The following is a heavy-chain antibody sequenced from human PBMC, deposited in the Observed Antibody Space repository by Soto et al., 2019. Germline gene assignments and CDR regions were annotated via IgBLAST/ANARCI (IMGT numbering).Heavy chain of an antibody. CDR3: ARAKNFGSGELDY. J-gene: IGHJ4*02. CDR1: GYTFTGHY. V-gene: IGHV1-2*04. D-gene: IGHD3-10*01. Sequence: QVQLVQSGAEVKKPGASVKVSCKASGYTFTGHYILWVRQAPGQGLEWMGWVNPISGGTIYAQKFLGWVTMTRDTSTSTAYLEPRSLTSDATAVYYCARAKNFGSGELDYWGQGTLVTVSS. CDR2: VNPISGGT.